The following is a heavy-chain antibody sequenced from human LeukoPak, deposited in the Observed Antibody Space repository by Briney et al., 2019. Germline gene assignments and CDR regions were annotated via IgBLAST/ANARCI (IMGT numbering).Heavy chain of an antibody. D-gene: IGHD1-1*01. CDR1: GGSISSYY. Sequence: PSETLSLTCTVSGGSISSYYWSWIRQPPGKGLEWIGFIFYSGTTNYNPSLKSRVTISVDTSKNQFSLKLSSVTAADTAVYYCARLGKRYNYMDVWGKGTTVTISS. CDR3: ARLGKRYNYMDV. J-gene: IGHJ6*03. V-gene: IGHV4-59*12. CDR2: IFYSGTT.